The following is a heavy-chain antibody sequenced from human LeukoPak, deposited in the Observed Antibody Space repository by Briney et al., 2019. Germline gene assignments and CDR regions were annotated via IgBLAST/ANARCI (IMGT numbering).Heavy chain of an antibody. V-gene: IGHV1-8*01. J-gene: IGHJ4*02. Sequence: ASVKVSCKASGYTFTSYDINRVRQATGQGLEWMGWMNPNSGNTGYAQKFQGRVTMTRNTSISTAYMELSSLRSEDTAVYYCARQPLVGATAFDYWGQGTLVTVSS. CDR2: MNPNSGNT. D-gene: IGHD1-26*01. CDR1: GYTFTSYD. CDR3: ARQPLVGATAFDY.